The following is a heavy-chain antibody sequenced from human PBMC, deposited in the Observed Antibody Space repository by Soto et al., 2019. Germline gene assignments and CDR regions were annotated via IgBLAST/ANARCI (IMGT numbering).Heavy chain of an antibody. D-gene: IGHD3-9*01. V-gene: IGHV4-39*01. CDR2: IYYSGST. CDR1: GGSMSSSSYY. CDR3: ARRYNYDISTGSKEFYYYYGMDV. J-gene: IGHJ6*02. Sequence: ETLSLTCTLAGGSMSSSSYYWGWIRQPPGKGLEWIGSIYYSGSTYYNPSLKSRVTISVDTSKNQFSLKLSSVTAADTAVYYCARRYNYDISTGSKEFYYYYGMDVWGQGTTVTVSS.